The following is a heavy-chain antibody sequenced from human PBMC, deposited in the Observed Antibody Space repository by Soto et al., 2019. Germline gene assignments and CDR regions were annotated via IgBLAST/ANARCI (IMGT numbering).Heavy chain of an antibody. CDR3: AKGLEAASGTIGFPPPDY. Sequence: QVQLVESGGGVVQPGRSLRLSCAASGFTFSSYGMHWVRQAPGKGLEWVAVISYDGSNKYYADSVKGRFTISRDNSKNQLYLQMNILRAEVTAVYYCAKGLEAASGTIGFPPPDYWGQGTLVTVSS. V-gene: IGHV3-30*18. D-gene: IGHD6-13*01. J-gene: IGHJ4*02. CDR2: ISYDGSNK. CDR1: GFTFSSYG.